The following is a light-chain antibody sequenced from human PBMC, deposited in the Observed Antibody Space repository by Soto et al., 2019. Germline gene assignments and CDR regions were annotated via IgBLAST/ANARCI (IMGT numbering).Light chain of an antibody. CDR2: KAS. V-gene: IGKV1-5*03. CDR1: QSINSW. CDR3: QQYDTYPWT. Sequence: DTQMTQSPSTLSASVGDRVTITCRASQSINSWLAWYHQKPGKAPKVLIYKASSLESGVPSRFSGSGSGTEFTLTISSLQPDDFATYYCQQYDTYPWTFGQGTKVEIK. J-gene: IGKJ1*01.